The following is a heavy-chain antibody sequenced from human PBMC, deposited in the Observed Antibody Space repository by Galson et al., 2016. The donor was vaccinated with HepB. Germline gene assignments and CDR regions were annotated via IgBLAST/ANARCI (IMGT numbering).Heavy chain of an antibody. V-gene: IGHV3-64D*06. D-gene: IGHD3-22*01. CDR1: GLTFSNFW. Sequence: SLRLSCAASGLTFSNFWMTWVRQAPGKGLEYVSTISTNGGYTNYADSVKGRFTISRDNSKNTLYLQMSSLRPEDTAVYYCVKGGYYDRKGFDYWGQGTLVTVSS. CDR3: VKGGYYDRKGFDY. CDR2: ISTNGGYT. J-gene: IGHJ4*02.